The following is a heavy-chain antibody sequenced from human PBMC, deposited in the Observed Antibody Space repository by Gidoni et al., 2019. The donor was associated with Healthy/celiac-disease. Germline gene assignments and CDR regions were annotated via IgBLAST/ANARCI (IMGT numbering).Heavy chain of an antibody. CDR2: IKCKTDGGTT. D-gene: IGHD3-22*01. CDR1: GFTLRNAW. Sequence: EVQLVESGGGLVKPGGSLRLSCAASGFTLRNAWMSGVRQAPGKGLGLVGPIKCKTDGGTTDYAAPVKGRFTISRDDSKNTLYLQMNSLKTEDTAVYYCTTDRDYYDSSGYYGESYYFDYWGQGTLVTVSS. CDR3: TTDRDYYDSSGYYGESYYFDY. V-gene: IGHV3-15*01. J-gene: IGHJ4*02.